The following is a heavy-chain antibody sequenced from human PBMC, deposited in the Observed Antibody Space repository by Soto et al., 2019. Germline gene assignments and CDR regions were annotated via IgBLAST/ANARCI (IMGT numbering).Heavy chain of an antibody. J-gene: IGHJ6*02. CDR2: IVVGSGNT. V-gene: IGHV1-58*01. D-gene: IGHD3-22*01. CDR1: GFTFTSSA. CDR3: AADGGETRLLHYYYHGMDV. Sequence: SVKVSCKASGFTFTSSAVQWVRQARGQRLEWIGRIVVGSGNTNYAQKFQERVTITRDMSTSTAYMELSSLRSEDTAVYYCAADGGETRLLHYYYHGMDVWGQGTTVTVSS.